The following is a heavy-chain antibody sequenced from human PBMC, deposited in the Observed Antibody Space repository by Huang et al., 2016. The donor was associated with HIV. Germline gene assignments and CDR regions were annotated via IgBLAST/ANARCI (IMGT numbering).Heavy chain of an antibody. CDR2: IYGSGSM. D-gene: IGHD2-15*01. J-gene: IGHJ4*02. CDR3: ARNEMDGYYPFDY. CDR1: GGSISTHY. V-gene: IGHV4-59*11. Sequence: VQLQESGPGLVKPSETLSLTCTVSGGSISTHYWSWIRQPPGKGLEWIGRIYGSGSMNYNPSLNSRVSMSLDTSKNQLSLKLTSVTAADTAVYYCARNEMDGYYPFDYWGQGTLVAVSS.